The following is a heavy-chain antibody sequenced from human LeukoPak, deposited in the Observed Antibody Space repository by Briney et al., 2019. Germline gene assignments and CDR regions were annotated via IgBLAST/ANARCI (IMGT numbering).Heavy chain of an antibody. J-gene: IGHJ4*02. Sequence: SETLSLTCTVSGGSISIGDYYWSWIRQPPGKGLEWFGYIYYSWSTYYNPSLKSRVTISVDTSKNQFSLKLSSVTAADTAVYYCASLCDSSGYLTGFDYWGQGTLVTVSS. CDR2: IYYSWST. CDR3: ASLCDSSGYLTGFDY. CDR1: GGSISIGDYY. D-gene: IGHD3-22*01. V-gene: IGHV4-30-4*08.